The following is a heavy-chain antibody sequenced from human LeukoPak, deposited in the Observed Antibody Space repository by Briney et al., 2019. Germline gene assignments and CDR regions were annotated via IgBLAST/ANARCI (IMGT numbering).Heavy chain of an antibody. CDR1: GFTFSTYT. J-gene: IGHJ4*02. CDR3: ARETTEAFDY. V-gene: IGHV3-21*01. Sequence: GGSLRLSCAASGFTFSTYTMNWVRQAPGKGLEWVSSISTSSTYIYYGDSVKGRFTISRDNAKNSVYLQMSTLRAEDTAVYYCARETTEAFDYWGQGTLVTVSS. D-gene: IGHD1-14*01. CDR2: ISTSSTYI.